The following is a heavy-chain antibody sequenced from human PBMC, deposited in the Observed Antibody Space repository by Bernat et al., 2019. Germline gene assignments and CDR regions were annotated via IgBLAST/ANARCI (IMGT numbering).Heavy chain of an antibody. V-gene: IGHV1-18*01. CDR3: ARQKGSLVRLRGSYYFDY. CDR2: ISAYNGNT. D-gene: IGHD6-25*01. Sequence: QVQLVQSGAEVKKPGASVKVSCKASGYTFTSYGISWVRQAPGQGLEWMGWISAYNGNTNYAQKLQGRVTMTTDTSASTAYMELRSLRSDDTAVYYCARQKGSLVRLRGSYYFDYWGQGTLVTVSS. CDR1: GYTFTSYG. J-gene: IGHJ4*02.